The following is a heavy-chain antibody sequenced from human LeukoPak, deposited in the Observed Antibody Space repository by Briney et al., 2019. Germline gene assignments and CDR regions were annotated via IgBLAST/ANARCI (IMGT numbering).Heavy chain of an antibody. V-gene: IGHV3-30-3*01. CDR2: ISYDGSNK. CDR1: GFTFSSYA. Sequence: PGGSLRLSCAASGFTFSSYAMHWVRQAPGKGLEWVAVISYDGSNKYYADSEKGRFPISRDNSQNTLYLQMNSLRAEDTAVYYCARALRELRYFDWLPDYWRQGTLVTVSS. J-gene: IGHJ4*02. CDR3: ARALRELRYFDWLPDY. D-gene: IGHD3-9*01.